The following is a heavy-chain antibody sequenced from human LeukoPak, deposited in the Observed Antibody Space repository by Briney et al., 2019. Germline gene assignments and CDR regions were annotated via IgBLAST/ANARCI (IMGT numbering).Heavy chain of an antibody. V-gene: IGHV1-18*01. J-gene: IGHJ4*02. CDR1: GYTFTSYG. CDR2: ISAYNGNT. CDR3: AXXXXXXYDDFWSGNFDY. D-gene: IGHD3-3*01. Sequence: GASVKVSCKASGYTFTSYGISWVRQAPGQGLEWMGWISAYNGNTNYAQKLQGRVTMTTDTSTSTAYMELRSLRSDDTAVYYCAXXXXXXYDDFWSGNFDYWGQGTLVTVSS.